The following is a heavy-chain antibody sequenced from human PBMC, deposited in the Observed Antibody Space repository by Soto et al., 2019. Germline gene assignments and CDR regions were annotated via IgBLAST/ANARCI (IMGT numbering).Heavy chain of an antibody. CDR3: AREGQAPYYYYGMDV. CDR2: ISGYNGNT. V-gene: IGHV1-18*01. CDR1: GYTFTNYG. Sequence: QVQVVQSGDEVKKPGASVKVSCKASGYTFTNYGFSWVRQAPGQGLEWLGRISGYNGNTKYAGKYEGRVTMTTDTSTSTANMELRSLRSDDTAVYYCAREGQAPYYYYGMDVWGQGTAVTVSS. J-gene: IGHJ6*02.